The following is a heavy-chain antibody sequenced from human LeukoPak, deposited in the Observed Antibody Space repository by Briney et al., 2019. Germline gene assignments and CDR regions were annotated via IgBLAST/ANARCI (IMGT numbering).Heavy chain of an antibody. CDR1: GFPFSSYA. Sequence: QAGGSLRLSCAASGFPFSSYAMTWIRQAPGKGLEWVSSISGDGATTYHADSVKGRFTLSSDSSRNTVYFQLNNLRVEDTAIYYCAKASWVSSTDAVRWGQGTLVTVSS. CDR2: ISGDGATT. V-gene: IGHV3-23*01. J-gene: IGHJ4*02. D-gene: IGHD3-16*01. CDR3: AKASWVSSTDAVR.